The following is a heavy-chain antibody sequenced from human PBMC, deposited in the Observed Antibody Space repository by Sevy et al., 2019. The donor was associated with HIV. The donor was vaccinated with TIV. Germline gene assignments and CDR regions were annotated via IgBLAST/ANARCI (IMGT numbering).Heavy chain of an antibody. CDR3: ARDKPLGVVVLPGAMWGGVDY. CDR1: GYTFRSYG. V-gene: IGHV1-18*01. Sequence: ASVKVSCRASGYTFRSYGINWVRQAPGQGLEWMGWISPYTGDTDFAQKVQGRVSMTSDTSTSTAYMELRSLRSDDTAVYYCARDKPLGVVVLPGAMWGGVDYWGQGTLVTVSS. D-gene: IGHD2-2*01. CDR2: ISPYTGDT. J-gene: IGHJ4*02.